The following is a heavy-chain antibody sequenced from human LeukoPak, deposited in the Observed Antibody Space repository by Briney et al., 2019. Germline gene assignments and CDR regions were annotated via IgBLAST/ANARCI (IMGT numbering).Heavy chain of an antibody. CDR1: GGSFSGYY. Sequence: SETLSLTCAVYGGSFSGYYWSWIRQPPGKGLEWIGYIYYSGSTYYNPSLKSRVTISVDTSKNQFSLKLSSVTAADTAVYYCASITGGYIDYWGQGTLVTVSS. D-gene: IGHD2-8*02. CDR3: ASITGGYIDY. CDR2: IYYSGST. J-gene: IGHJ4*02. V-gene: IGHV4-30-4*08.